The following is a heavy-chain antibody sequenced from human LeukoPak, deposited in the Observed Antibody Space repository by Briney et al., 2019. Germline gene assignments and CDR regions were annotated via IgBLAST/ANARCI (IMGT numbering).Heavy chain of an antibody. V-gene: IGHV3-23*01. CDR2: IHYSGGST. Sequence: PGRSLRLSCAASGFTFSNYALSWVRQAPGKGLEWVSAIHYSGGSTYYADSVKGRFSISRDNSKNTLYLQMNGLRAEDTAVYYCARGGLEPVDYWGQGTLVTVSS. J-gene: IGHJ4*02. D-gene: IGHD1-14*01. CDR3: ARGGLEPVDY. CDR1: GFTFSNYA.